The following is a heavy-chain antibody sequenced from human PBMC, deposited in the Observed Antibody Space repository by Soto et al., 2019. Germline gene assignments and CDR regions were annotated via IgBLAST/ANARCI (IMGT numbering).Heavy chain of an antibody. CDR2: INTDGSTT. J-gene: IGHJ2*01. CDR1: GFTFSSYW. CDR3: ARVGQGFWYFDL. V-gene: IGHV3-74*01. Sequence: GGSLRLSCAASGFTFSSYWMHWGRQAPGKGLVWVSRINTDGSTTSYADSVKGRFTISRDNAKNTVYLQMNSLTAEDTAVYYCARVGQGFWYFDLWGRATLVTVSS.